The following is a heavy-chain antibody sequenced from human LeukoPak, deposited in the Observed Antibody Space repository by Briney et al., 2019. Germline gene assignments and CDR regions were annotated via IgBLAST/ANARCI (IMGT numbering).Heavy chain of an antibody. Sequence: GASVKVSCKASGYTFTDYYMHWVRQAPGQGFEWMGWINPNDGDTNYAQKFQGRVTMTGDTSISTAHMEVSRLRSDDTVVYYCARANFLYCSSSTCLFDYWGQGTLVTVSS. CDR3: ARANFLYCSSSTCLFDY. V-gene: IGHV1-2*02. CDR2: INPNDGDT. D-gene: IGHD2-2*01. CDR1: GYTFTDYY. J-gene: IGHJ4*02.